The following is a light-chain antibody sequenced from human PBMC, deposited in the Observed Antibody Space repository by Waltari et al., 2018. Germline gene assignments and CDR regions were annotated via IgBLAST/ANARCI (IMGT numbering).Light chain of an antibody. V-gene: IGLV2-8*01. CDR2: EVS. Sequence: QSALTQPPSASGSPGQSVTISCTGTSNDVGGYNSASWYQQHPGKAPKLMIYEVSKRPSGVPDRFSGSKSGYTASLTVSGLQAEDEADYFCSSYAGSNNVVFGGGTKLTVL. CDR1: SNDVGGYNS. J-gene: IGLJ2*01. CDR3: SSYAGSNNVV.